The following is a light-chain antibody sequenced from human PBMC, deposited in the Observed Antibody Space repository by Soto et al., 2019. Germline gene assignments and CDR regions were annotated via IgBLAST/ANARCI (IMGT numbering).Light chain of an antibody. CDR3: QQYNSYSRT. CDR1: HSIGTW. CDR2: KAS. J-gene: IGKJ1*01. V-gene: IGKV1-5*03. Sequence: DIQMTQSPSTLSASVGDRVTITCRASHSIGTWLAWYQQKPGEAPKLLIYKASSLESGVPSRFSGSRSGTEFTLTISSLQPDDLATYYCQQYNSYSRTFGQGTKVEIK.